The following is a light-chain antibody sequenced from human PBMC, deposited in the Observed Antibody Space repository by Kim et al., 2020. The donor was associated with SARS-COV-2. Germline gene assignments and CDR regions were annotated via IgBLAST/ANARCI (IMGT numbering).Light chain of an antibody. J-gene: IGKJ5*01. Sequence: AVRITQSPSSLSASTGDRVTITCRASQSVSGYLAWYQHQPGKAPKLLIYSASTLQSGVPSRFSGSGSETDFTLTISFLHSEDFATYYCQQYCYFPVTFGQGTRLEF. V-gene: IGKV1-8*01. CDR2: SAS. CDR3: QQYCYFPVT. CDR1: QSVSGY.